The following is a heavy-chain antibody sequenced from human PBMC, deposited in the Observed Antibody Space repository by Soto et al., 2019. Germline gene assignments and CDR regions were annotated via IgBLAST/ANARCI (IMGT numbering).Heavy chain of an antibody. CDR3: ARGAAEDIVLVPAAIHDAFDI. CDR1: GFTFSSYA. V-gene: IGHV3-30-3*01. Sequence: SCKASGFTFSSYAMHWVRQAPGKGLEWVAVISYDGSNKYYADSVKGRFTISRDNSKNTLYLQMNSLRAEDTAVYYCARGAAEDIVLVPAAIHDAFDIWGQGTMVTVSS. J-gene: IGHJ3*02. CDR2: ISYDGSNK. D-gene: IGHD2-2*01.